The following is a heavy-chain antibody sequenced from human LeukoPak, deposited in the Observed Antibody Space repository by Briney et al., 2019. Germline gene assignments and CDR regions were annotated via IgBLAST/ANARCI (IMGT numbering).Heavy chain of an antibody. CDR2: ISYDGSNK. J-gene: IGHJ4*02. CDR1: GFTFSSYA. CDR3: AREDSSSWSY. D-gene: IGHD6-13*01. V-gene: IGHV3-30-3*01. Sequence: GGSLRLSCAASGFTFSSYAMHWVRQAPGKGLEWVAVISYDGSNKYYADSVKGRFTISRDNSKNTLYLQMNSLRAEDTAVYYCAREDSSSWSYWGRGTLVTVSS.